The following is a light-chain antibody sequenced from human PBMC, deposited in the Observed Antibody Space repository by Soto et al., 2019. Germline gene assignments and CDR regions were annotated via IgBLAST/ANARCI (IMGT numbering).Light chain of an antibody. CDR2: DAS. Sequence: EVVLTQSPATLSLSPGERAALSCRASQSVSRYLAWYQQKPGQAPRLIIHDASNRATGIPARFSGSGSGTDFTLTIRSLEPEDFAVYYCQERSPWPPRGTFGQGTKLEIK. CDR1: QSVSRY. J-gene: IGKJ2*02. CDR3: QERSPWPPRGT. V-gene: IGKV3-11*01.